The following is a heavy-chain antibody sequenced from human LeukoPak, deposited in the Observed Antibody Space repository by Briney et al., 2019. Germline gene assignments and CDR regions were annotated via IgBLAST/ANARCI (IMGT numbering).Heavy chain of an antibody. CDR2: LYSGGST. V-gene: IGHV3-53*01. CDR1: GFAVSSHY. J-gene: IGHJ5*02. CDR3: ARHDWFDP. Sequence: GGSLRLSCAVSGFAVSSHYMSWARQAPGKGLEWVSVLYSGGSTYYADSVKGRFTISRDTSKNTLYLQMTSLRADDTAVYYCARHDWFDPWGQGTLVTVSS.